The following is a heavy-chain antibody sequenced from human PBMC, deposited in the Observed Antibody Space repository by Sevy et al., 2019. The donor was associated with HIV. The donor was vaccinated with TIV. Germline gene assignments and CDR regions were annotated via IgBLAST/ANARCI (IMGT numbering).Heavy chain of an antibody. Sequence: ASVKVSCKASGGTFSSYAISWVRQAPGQGLEWMGGIIPIFGTANYAQKFQGRVTITADKSTCTAYMELSSLRSEDTAVYYCATYSSSWYGLGWFDPWGQGTLVTVSS. CDR1: GGTFSSYA. V-gene: IGHV1-69*06. D-gene: IGHD6-13*01. CDR2: IIPIFGTA. CDR3: ATYSSSWYGLGWFDP. J-gene: IGHJ5*02.